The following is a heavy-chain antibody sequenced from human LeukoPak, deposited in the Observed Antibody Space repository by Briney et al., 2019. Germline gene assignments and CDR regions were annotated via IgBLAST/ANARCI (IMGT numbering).Heavy chain of an antibody. V-gene: IGHV3-23*01. D-gene: IGHD2-15*01. Sequence: GGSLRLSCAASGFTFSSYAMSWVRQAPGKGLQWVSGISGSGGSTYYADSVKGRFTISRDNSKNTLYLQMNSLRAEDTAVYYCARAPSVVQFDFWGQGTLVTVSS. CDR2: ISGSGGST. J-gene: IGHJ4*02. CDR3: ARAPSVVQFDF. CDR1: GFTFSSYA.